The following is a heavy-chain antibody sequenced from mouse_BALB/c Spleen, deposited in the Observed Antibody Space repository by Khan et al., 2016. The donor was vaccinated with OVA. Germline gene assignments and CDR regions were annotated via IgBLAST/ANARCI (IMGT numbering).Heavy chain of an antibody. Sequence: QVQLQQSGPELVRPGVSVKISCKGSDYTFTDYAMYWVKQSHAESLEWIGLISTYSGNTNYNQKFKGKATMTVDKSSTTAYMELARLTSEDSAIYYCETPAYDGYYDYWGQGTTLTVSS. D-gene: IGHD2-3*01. CDR3: ETPAYDGYYDY. CDR2: ISTYSGNT. CDR1: DYTFTDYA. J-gene: IGHJ2*01. V-gene: IGHV1S137*01.